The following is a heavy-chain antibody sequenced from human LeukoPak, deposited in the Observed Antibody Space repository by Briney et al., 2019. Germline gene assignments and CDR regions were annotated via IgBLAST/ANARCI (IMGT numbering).Heavy chain of an antibody. CDR1: GFTFSSFG. D-gene: IGHD6-13*01. V-gene: IGHV3-23*01. CDR3: AKTGSWYGRQHFDY. CDR2: ISGSGGIT. J-gene: IGHJ4*02. Sequence: PGGSLRLSCAASGFTFSSFGMTWVRQAPGKGLEWVSSISGSGGITYYADSVKGRFTISRDNSKNTLYLQMNSLRAEDTAVYYCAKTGSWYGRQHFDYWGQGTLVTVSS.